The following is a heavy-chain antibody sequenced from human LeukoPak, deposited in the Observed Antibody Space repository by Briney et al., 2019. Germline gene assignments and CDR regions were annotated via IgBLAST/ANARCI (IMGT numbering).Heavy chain of an antibody. V-gene: IGHV3-49*04. D-gene: IGHD6-6*01. CDR3: SREGSSSTYYFDY. J-gene: IGHJ4*02. Sequence: GGSLRLSCTTSGFSFGDHVMSWVRQAPGKGLEWVGLIRRKAYGGTPEYAASVKDRFTISRDDSKSIAYLQMNSLRTEDTAVYYCSREGSSSTYYFDYWGQGTLVTVSS. CDR1: GFSFGDHV. CDR2: IRRKAYGGTP.